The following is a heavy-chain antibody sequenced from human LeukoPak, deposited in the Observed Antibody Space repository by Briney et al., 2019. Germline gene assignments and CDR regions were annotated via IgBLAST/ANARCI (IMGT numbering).Heavy chain of an antibody. CDR3: ARDPYSSSWYFAFDI. CDR1: GFTFSSYE. Sequence: GGSLRLSCAASGFTFSSYEMNWVRQAPGKGLEWVSSISSSSSYIYYADSVKGRFTISRDNAKNSLYLQMNSLRAEDTAVYYCARDPYSSSWYFAFDIWGQGTMVTVSS. CDR2: ISSSSSYI. D-gene: IGHD6-13*01. V-gene: IGHV3-21*01. J-gene: IGHJ3*02.